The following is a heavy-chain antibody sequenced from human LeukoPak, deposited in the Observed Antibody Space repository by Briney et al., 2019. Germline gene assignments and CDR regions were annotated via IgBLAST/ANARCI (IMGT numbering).Heavy chain of an antibody. Sequence: SETLSLTCTVSGGSIRSSSYYWGWIRQPPGKGLEWIGSIYYSGSTYYNSSLKSRVTISVDTSKNQFSLKLSSVTAADTAVYYCARLYSSGWSDRRDYWGQGTLVTVSS. V-gene: IGHV4-39*01. CDR1: GGSIRSSSYY. CDR2: IYYSGST. D-gene: IGHD6-19*01. CDR3: ARLYSSGWSDRRDY. J-gene: IGHJ4*02.